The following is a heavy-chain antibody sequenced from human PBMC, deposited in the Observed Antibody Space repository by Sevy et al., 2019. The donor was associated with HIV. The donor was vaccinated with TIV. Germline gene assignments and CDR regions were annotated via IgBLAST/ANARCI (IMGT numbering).Heavy chain of an antibody. D-gene: IGHD2-15*01. J-gene: IGHJ4*02. V-gene: IGHV1-18*01. Sequence: ASVKVSCKASGYTFTSYGISWVQQAPGQGLEWMGWISAYNGNTNYAQKLQGRVTMTTDTSTSTAYMELRSLRSDDTAVYYCAVVVVAATYDYWGQGTLVTVSS. CDR2: ISAYNGNT. CDR1: GYTFTSYG. CDR3: AVVVVAATYDY.